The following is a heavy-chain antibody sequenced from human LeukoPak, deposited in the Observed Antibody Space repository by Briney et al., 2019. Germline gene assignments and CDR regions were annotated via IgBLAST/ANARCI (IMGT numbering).Heavy chain of an antibody. CDR1: GGSSSGYY. J-gene: IGHJ6*02. CDR3: AISTMIFIQSNYNMHV. CDR2: INHSGST. Sequence: SETLSLTCAVYGGSSSGYYWSWIREPPGTGLEWIGEINHSGSTNYNPSLKSRVTISVDTSKNQFSLKLSSVTAADTAVYYCAISTMIFIQSNYNMHVWGQGTTVTVPS. D-gene: IGHD3/OR15-3a*01. V-gene: IGHV4-34*01.